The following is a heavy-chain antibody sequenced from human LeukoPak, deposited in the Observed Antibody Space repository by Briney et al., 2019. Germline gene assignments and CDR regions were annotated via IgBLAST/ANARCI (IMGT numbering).Heavy chain of an antibody. V-gene: IGHV3-30-3*01. CDR1: GFTFSSYA. Sequence: GGSLRLSCAASGFTFSSYAMHWVRQAPGKGLEWVAVISYDGSNKYYADSVKGRFTISRDNSKNTLYLQMNSLRAEDTAVYYCAREGRVTDNWFDPWGQGTLVTVSS. CDR3: AREGRVTDNWFDP. CDR2: ISYDGSNK. J-gene: IGHJ5*02. D-gene: IGHD1-14*01.